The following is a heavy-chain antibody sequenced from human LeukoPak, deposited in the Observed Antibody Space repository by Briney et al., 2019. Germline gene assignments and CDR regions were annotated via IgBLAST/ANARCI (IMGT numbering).Heavy chain of an antibody. V-gene: IGHV4-4*07. CDR2: IYSSGTT. CDR1: GGSISSYY. J-gene: IGHJ4*02. Sequence: PSETLSLTCTVSGGSISSYYWSWIRQPAGKGLEWIGRIYSSGTTSYNPSLKSRVTISTDTSKNQFYLNLRSVAAADTAVYFCARDRTAERFKSWGQGTLVTVSS. CDR3: ARDRTAERFKS. D-gene: IGHD1-1*01.